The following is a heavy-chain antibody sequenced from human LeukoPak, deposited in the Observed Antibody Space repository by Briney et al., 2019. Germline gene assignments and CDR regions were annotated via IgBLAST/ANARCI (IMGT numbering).Heavy chain of an antibody. CDR3: AREECSGGSCYYGY. CDR1: GYTFNIYG. CDR2: INPNSGGT. J-gene: IGHJ4*02. Sequence: GASVKVSCKASGYTFNIYGIIWVRQAPGQGLEWMGWINPNSGGTNYAQKFQGWVTMTRDTSISTAYMELSRLRSDDTAVYYCAREECSGGSCYYGYWGQGTLVTVSS. D-gene: IGHD2-15*01. V-gene: IGHV1-2*04.